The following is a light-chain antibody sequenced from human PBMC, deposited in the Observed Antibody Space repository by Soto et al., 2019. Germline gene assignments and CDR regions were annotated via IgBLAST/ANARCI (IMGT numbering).Light chain of an antibody. CDR2: DAS. Sequence: DIQMTQSPSSLSASVGDRVSITCQASQDIGNYLNWYQQIPGKAPKLLIFDASNLESGVPSRFSGSGSGTDFTFTISSLQPEDIATYYCQQYDTLPITFGHRTRLEIK. V-gene: IGKV1-33*01. CDR1: QDIGNY. CDR3: QQYDTLPIT. J-gene: IGKJ5*01.